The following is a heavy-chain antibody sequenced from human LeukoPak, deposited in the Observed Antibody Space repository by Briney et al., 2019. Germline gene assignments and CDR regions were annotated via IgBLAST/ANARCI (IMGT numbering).Heavy chain of an antibody. CDR2: IYSGGST. CDR3: ARDSGGNPIDY. V-gene: IGHV3-66*01. CDR1: GFTVSSNY. J-gene: IGHJ4*02. Sequence: GGSLRLSCAASGFTVSSNYMSWVRQAPGKGLGWVSVIYSGGSTYYADSVKGRFTISRDNSKNTLYLQMNSLRAEDTAVYYCARDSGGNPIDYWGQGTLVTVSS. D-gene: IGHD4-23*01.